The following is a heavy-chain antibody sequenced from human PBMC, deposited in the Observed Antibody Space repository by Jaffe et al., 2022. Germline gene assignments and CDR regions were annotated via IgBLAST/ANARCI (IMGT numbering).Heavy chain of an antibody. Sequence: EVQLVESGGVVVQPGGSLRLSCAASGFTFDDYAMHWVRQAPGKGLEWVSLISWDGGSTYYADSVKGRFTISRDNSKNSLYLQMNSLRAEDTALYYCAKDHGDIVVAYYFDYWGQGTLVTVSS. CDR1: GFTFDDYA. D-gene: IGHD2-15*01. CDR3: AKDHGDIVVAYYFDY. J-gene: IGHJ4*02. V-gene: IGHV3-43D*04. CDR2: ISWDGGST.